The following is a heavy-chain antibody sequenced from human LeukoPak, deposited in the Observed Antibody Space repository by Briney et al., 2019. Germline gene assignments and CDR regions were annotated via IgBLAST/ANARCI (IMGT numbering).Heavy chain of an antibody. J-gene: IGHJ5*02. Sequence: ASVKVSCKASGYTFTSYYMHWVRQAPGQGLEWMGIINPSGGSTSHAQKFQGRVTITWNTSISTAYMELSSLRSEDTAVYYCARGRAARPRRHGSNWFDPWGQGTLVTVSS. CDR2: INPSGGST. D-gene: IGHD6-6*01. CDR3: ARGRAARPRRHGSNWFDP. V-gene: IGHV1-46*01. CDR1: GYTFTSYY.